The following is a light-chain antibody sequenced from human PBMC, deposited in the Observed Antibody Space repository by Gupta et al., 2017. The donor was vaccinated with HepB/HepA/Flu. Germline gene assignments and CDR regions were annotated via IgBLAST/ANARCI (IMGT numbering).Light chain of an antibody. CDR2: EVS. Sequence: SALPHPPPVPGPLGHSTPFPCIGPSSDVGSYNLVSWYQQHPGKAPKLMIYEVSKRPSGVSNRFSGSKSGNTASLTISGLQAEDEADYYCCSYAGSSTFVVFGGGTKLTVL. J-gene: IGLJ2*01. CDR3: CSYAGSSTFVV. CDR1: SSDVGSYNL. V-gene: IGLV2-23*02.